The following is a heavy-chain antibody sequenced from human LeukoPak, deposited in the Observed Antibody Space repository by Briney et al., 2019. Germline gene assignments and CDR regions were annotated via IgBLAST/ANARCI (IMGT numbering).Heavy chain of an antibody. D-gene: IGHD3-10*01. CDR2: INHSGST. CDR3: ARGPYYYGSGISPFDY. CDR1: GGSFSGYY. V-gene: IGHV4-34*01. Sequence: SETLSLTCAVYGGSFSGYYWSWIRQPPGKGLEWIGEINHSGSTNYNPSLKSRVTISVGTSKNQFSLKLSSVTAADTAVYYCARGPYYYGSGISPFDYWGQGTLVTVSS. J-gene: IGHJ4*02.